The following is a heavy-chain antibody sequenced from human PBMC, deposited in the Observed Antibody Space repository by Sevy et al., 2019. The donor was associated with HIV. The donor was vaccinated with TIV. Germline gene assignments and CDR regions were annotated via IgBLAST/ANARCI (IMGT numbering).Heavy chain of an antibody. CDR1: GFTFSSYA. CDR2: ISYDGSNK. CDR3: ARDRGEILSSAFDY. D-gene: IGHD3-16*01. J-gene: IGHJ4*02. V-gene: IGHV3-30*04. Sequence: GGSLRLSCAASGFTFSSYAMHWVRQAPGKGLEWVAVISYDGSNKYYADSVKGRFTISRDNSKNTLYLQMNSLRAEDTAIYYCARDRGEILSSAFDYWGQGTLVTVSS.